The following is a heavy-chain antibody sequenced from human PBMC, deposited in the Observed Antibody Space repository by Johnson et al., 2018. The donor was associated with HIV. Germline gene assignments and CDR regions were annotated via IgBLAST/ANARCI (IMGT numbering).Heavy chain of an antibody. J-gene: IGHJ3*02. CDR1: GFTFSDYA. V-gene: IGHV3-9*01. CDR2: ISWNSGSI. D-gene: IGHD1-20*01. Sequence: VQLVESGGGVVQPGRPLRLSCAASGFTFSDYAVHWVRQAPGKGLEWVSGISWNSGSIGYAYSVKGRFTISSDNAKNSLYLQMNSLRAEDTALYYCARDRTITGNDPFDIWGQGTMVTVSS. CDR3: ARDRTITGNDPFDI.